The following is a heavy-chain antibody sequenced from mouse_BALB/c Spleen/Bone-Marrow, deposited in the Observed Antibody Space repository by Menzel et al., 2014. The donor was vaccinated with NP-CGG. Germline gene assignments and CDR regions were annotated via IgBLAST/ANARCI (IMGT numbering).Heavy chain of an antibody. Sequence: EVKLMESGGGLVQPGGSLKLSCAASGFDFSRYWMSWVRQAPGKGLEWIGEINPDSNTLNYTPSLKDKFIISRDNAKNTLYQQISKVRSEDTTLYYCTRQGWLLGMDFWGQRATVTVSS. CDR1: GFDFSRYW. D-gene: IGHD2-3*01. V-gene: IGHV4-1*02. CDR2: INPDSNTL. J-gene: IGHJ4*01. CDR3: TRQGWLLGMDF.